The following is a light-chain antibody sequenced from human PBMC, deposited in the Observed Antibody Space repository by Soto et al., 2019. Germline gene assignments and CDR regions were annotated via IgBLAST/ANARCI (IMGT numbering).Light chain of an antibody. V-gene: IGKV1-5*01. Sequence: DIQMTQSPSTLSASVGDRVTITCRASQSLGSWLAWHQQKPGKAPKLLIYDASTLKSGVPSRFIGSGSGTKFALTISRLQPDDFATYYCQEYNSYSGTFGQGTKVEVK. CDR3: QEYNSYSGT. CDR1: QSLGSW. J-gene: IGKJ1*01. CDR2: DAS.